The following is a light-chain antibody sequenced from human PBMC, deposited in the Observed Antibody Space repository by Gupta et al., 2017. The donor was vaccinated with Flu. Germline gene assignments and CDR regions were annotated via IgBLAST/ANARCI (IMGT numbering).Light chain of an antibody. CDR2: EVS. CDR3: TSYTTSFTRL. Sequence: QSALTQPASVSGSPGQSITISCTGTSSDIGAYNYVSWYQQHPGKAPKLILYEVSYRPSGVSNRFSGSKSDTTASLTISALQAEDEAYYYCTSYTTSFTRLFGGGTRLTVL. CDR1: SSDIGAYNY. J-gene: IGLJ3*02. V-gene: IGLV2-14*03.